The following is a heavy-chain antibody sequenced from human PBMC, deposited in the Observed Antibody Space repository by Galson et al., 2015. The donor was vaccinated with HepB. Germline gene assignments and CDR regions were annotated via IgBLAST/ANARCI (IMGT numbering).Heavy chain of an antibody. CDR3: VHSRKLGMNFDY. CDR2: IYWNDDK. Sequence: PALVKPTQTLTLTCTFSGFSLSSSGVAVGWVRQPPGKALEWVGIIYWNDDKRYSPSLKSRLTITRDTSKNQVVLKMTNMRPVDTGRYYCVHSRKLGMNFDYWGQGSLVTVSS. CDR1: GFSLSSSGVA. V-gene: IGHV2-5*01. D-gene: IGHD7-27*01. J-gene: IGHJ4*02.